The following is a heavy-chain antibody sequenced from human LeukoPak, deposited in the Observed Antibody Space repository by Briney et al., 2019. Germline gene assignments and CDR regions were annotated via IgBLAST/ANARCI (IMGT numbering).Heavy chain of an antibody. D-gene: IGHD3-10*01. V-gene: IGHV4-34*01. CDR3: ASGRRFGPEDY. Sequence: SETLSLTCAVYGGSFSGYYWSWIRQPPGKGLEWIGEINHSGSTNYNPSLKGRVTISVDTSKNQFSLKLSSVTTADTAVYYCASGRRFGPEDYWGQGTLVTVSS. CDR2: INHSGST. CDR1: GGSFSGYY. J-gene: IGHJ4*02.